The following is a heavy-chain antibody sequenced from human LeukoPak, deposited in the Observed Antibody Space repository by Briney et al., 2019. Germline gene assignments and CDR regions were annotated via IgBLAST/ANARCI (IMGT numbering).Heavy chain of an antibody. J-gene: IGHJ6*03. D-gene: IGHD3-10*01. CDR1: GFTFSSYG. V-gene: IGHV3-30*03. CDR2: ISYDGSNK. Sequence: PGGSLRLSCAASGFTFSSYGMHWVRQAPGKGLEWVAVISYDGSNKYYADSVKGRFTISRDNSKNTLYLQMYSLRAEDTAVYYCAREAFLPSFGEFYYYMDVWGKGTTVTISS. CDR3: AREAFLPSFGEFYYYMDV.